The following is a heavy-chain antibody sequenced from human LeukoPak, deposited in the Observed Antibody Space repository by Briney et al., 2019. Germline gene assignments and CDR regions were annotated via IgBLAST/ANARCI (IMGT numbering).Heavy chain of an antibody. CDR3: ARDYVAGTREVDY. D-gene: IGHD6-19*01. V-gene: IGHV4-39*07. CDR1: GGYISSSSYY. Sequence: SETLSLTCTVSGGYISSSSYYWGWIRQPPGKGLEWIGSIYYTGSTYYNPSLRSRVIISVDTSKNQFSLKLTSVTAADTAVYYCARDYVAGTREVDYWGQGILVTVSS. CDR2: IYYTGST. J-gene: IGHJ4*02.